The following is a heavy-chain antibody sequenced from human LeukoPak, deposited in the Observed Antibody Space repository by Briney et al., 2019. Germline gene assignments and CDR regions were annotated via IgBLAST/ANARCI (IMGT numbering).Heavy chain of an antibody. CDR1: GYTFTSYD. Sequence: ASVKVSCKASGYTFTSYDINWVRQATGQGLEWMGWMNPNSGNTGYAQKFQGRVTITRNTSISTAYMELSSLRSEDTAVYYCARDGWITMVRGVIPNWFDPWGQGTLVTVSS. D-gene: IGHD3-10*01. V-gene: IGHV1-8*03. CDR3: ARDGWITMVRGVIPNWFDP. J-gene: IGHJ5*02. CDR2: MNPNSGNT.